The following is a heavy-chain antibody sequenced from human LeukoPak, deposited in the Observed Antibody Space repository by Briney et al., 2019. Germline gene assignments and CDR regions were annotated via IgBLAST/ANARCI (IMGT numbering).Heavy chain of an antibody. D-gene: IGHD6-13*01. J-gene: IGHJ4*02. CDR1: GASMSSYY. V-gene: IGHV4-59*01. Sequence: SETLSLTCSVSGASMSSYYWSCIRQPAGEGLEYIGYISDTGSTNYNPSLTSRVTISVDTSKNQFSLNLKSVTAADTAVYYCARDIYSSSWTAPYYWGQGTLVTVSS. CDR2: ISDTGST. CDR3: ARDIYSSSWTAPYY.